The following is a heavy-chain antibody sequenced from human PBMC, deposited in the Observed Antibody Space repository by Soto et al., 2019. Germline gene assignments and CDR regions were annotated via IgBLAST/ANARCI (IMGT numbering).Heavy chain of an antibody. CDR3: ARRSGYGEFDY. D-gene: IGHD5-12*01. J-gene: IGHJ4*02. V-gene: IGHV1-69*02. CDR2: IIPILGIA. Sequence: GASVKVSCKASGGTFSSYTISWVRQAPGQGLEWMGRIIPILGIANYAQKFQGRVTITADKSTSTAYMELSSLRSEDTAVYYCARRSGYGEFDYWGQGTLVTVSS. CDR1: GGTFSSYT.